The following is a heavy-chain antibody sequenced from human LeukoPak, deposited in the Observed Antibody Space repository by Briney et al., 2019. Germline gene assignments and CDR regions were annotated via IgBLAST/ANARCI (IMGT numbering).Heavy chain of an antibody. Sequence: GGSLRLSCAASGFTFSNYAMHWVRQAPGKGLEWVAVISYDGSDKYYADSVKGRFTISRDNSKNTLYLQMNSLRAEDTAVYYCAKVPYDSSGYYSTLYFDYWGQGTLVTVSS. CDR2: ISYDGSDK. CDR1: GFTFSNYA. CDR3: AKVPYDSSGYYSTLYFDY. V-gene: IGHV3-30-3*01. J-gene: IGHJ4*02. D-gene: IGHD3-22*01.